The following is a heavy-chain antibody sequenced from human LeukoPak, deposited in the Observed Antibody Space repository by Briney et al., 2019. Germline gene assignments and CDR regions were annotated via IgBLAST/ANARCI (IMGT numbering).Heavy chain of an antibody. J-gene: IGHJ4*02. V-gene: IGHV3-23*01. Sequence: GGSLRLSCAASGFTFSSYAMSWVRQAPGKGLEWVSAISGSGGSTYYADSVKGRFTISRDNSKNTLYLQMNSLRAEDTAVHYCARGYYYGSGHYFDYWGQGTLVTVSS. CDR2: ISGSGGST. CDR3: ARGYYYGSGHYFDY. D-gene: IGHD3-10*01. CDR1: GFTFSSYA.